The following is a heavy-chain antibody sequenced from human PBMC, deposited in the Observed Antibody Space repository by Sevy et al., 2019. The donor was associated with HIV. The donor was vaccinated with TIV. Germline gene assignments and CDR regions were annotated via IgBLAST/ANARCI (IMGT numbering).Heavy chain of an antibody. D-gene: IGHD1-26*01. Sequence: GGSLRLSCAASAFTFSDYARHWVRQAPGKGLEWVAVISYDGRNNKYNADSVKGRFTISRDNSKNTLYLQMNSLRAEDTAIYYCARDRGELLSSAFDYWGQGTLVTVSS. CDR2: ISYDGRNNK. CDR3: ARDRGELLSSAFDY. CDR1: AFTFSDYA. V-gene: IGHV3-30*04. J-gene: IGHJ4*02.